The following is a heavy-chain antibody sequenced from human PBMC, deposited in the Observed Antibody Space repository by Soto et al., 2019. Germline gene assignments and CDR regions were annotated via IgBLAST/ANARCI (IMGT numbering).Heavy chain of an antibody. CDR3: ARRLYYDSSGFEGGGMDV. CDR2: IYSIGST. J-gene: IGHJ6*02. V-gene: IGHV4-4*08. Sequence: PSETLSLTCTVSGGSISGYYWSWLRQPPGKGLEWIGYIYSIGSTNYNPSLKSRVTISVDTSKNQFSLKLSSVTAADTAVYYCARRLYYDSSGFEGGGMDVWGQGTTVTVSS. CDR1: GGSISGYY. D-gene: IGHD3-22*01.